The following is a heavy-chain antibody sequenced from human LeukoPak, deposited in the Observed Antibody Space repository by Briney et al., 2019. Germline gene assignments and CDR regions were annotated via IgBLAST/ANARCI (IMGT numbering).Heavy chain of an antibody. CDR2: ISSSSYI. V-gene: IGHV3-21*01. CDR3: ARVVYDSSGYYFDY. CDR1: GFTFSSYI. Sequence: PGGSLRLSCAASGFTFSSYIMNWVRQAPGKGLEWVSSISSSSYIYYADSVKGRFTISRDNAKNSLYLQMNSLRAEDTAVYYCARVVYDSSGYYFDYWGQGTLVTVSS. D-gene: IGHD3-22*01. J-gene: IGHJ4*02.